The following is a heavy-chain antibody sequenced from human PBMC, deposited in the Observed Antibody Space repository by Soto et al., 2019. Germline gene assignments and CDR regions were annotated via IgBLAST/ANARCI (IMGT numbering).Heavy chain of an antibody. V-gene: IGHV1-46*01. D-gene: IGHD1-7*01. J-gene: IGHJ4*02. CDR2: INPSGGST. CDR1: GYTFTSYF. CDR3: ARDNWNYSPGASDY. Sequence: ASVKVSCKASGYTFTSYFMHWVRQAPGQGLEWMGIINPSGGSTTYAQKFQGRVTMTRDTSTSTVYMELSSLRSEFTSFYYCARDNWNYSPGASDYWGQGTLVTVSS.